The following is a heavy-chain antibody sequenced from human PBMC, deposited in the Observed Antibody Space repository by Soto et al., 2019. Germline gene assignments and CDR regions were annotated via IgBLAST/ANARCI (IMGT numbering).Heavy chain of an antibody. CDR1: GFRFSSYV. J-gene: IGHJ4*02. V-gene: IGHV3-30-3*01. Sequence: PGGSLRLSCAASGFRFSSYVVHWVRQAPGKGLEWVAVISYDGSNKFYADSVKGRFTISRDNSKNTLYLQVNSLRVEDTAVYYCARDPGYCSGDNCYIWTHFDYWGQGTLVTVSS. CDR3: ARDPGYCSGDNCYIWTHFDY. CDR2: ISYDGSNK. D-gene: IGHD2-15*01.